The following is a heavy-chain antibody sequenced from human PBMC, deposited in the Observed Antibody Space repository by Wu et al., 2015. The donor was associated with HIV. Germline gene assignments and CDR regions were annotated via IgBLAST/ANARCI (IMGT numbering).Heavy chain of an antibody. D-gene: IGHD3-22*01. V-gene: IGHV1-18*01. J-gene: IGHJ4*02. CDR1: GYSFISYG. Sequence: QVQLVQSGAEAKKPGASVKVSCKASGYSFISYGISWVRQAPGQGLEWMGWISGYSGETNYAQKVQGRVTMTTDPLTGTAYMELRSLRSDDTAVYYCGRDSYYDSRGSPLDYWGQGTLVTVSS. CDR2: ISGYSGET. CDR3: GRDSYYDSRGSPLDY.